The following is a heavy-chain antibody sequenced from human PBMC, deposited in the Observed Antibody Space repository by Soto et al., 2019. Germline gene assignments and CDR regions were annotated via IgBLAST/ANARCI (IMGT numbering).Heavy chain of an antibody. CDR2: ISLYSDGT. CDR1: GYTFSNYG. CDR3: ARVVPGAEAWFGP. J-gene: IGHJ5*02. V-gene: IGHV1-18*01. D-gene: IGHD2-2*01. Sequence: QVQLVQSGGEVKRPGASVKVSCKTSGYTFSNYGITWVRQVPGKPLDWLGWISLYSDGTNYTQKFQGRVSITTDTSTTTAYMELRSLRSDDTAVYYCARVVPGAEAWFGPWGQGTLVTVSS.